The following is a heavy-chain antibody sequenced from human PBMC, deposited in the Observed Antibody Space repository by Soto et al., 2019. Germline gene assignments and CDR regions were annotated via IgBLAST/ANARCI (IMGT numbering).Heavy chain of an antibody. CDR3: ARLRTLIAPFDS. Sequence: PSETLSLTCTVSGGSISSSSYYWGWIRQPPGKGLEWIGTIYYSGSTHYNPSLKSRVTFSLDTPKNQFSLKLSSVTAADTAVYYCARLRTLIAPFDSWGKGTLVTGSS. J-gene: IGHJ4*02. CDR2: IYYSGST. V-gene: IGHV4-39*01. D-gene: IGHD3-16*02. CDR1: GGSISSSSYY.